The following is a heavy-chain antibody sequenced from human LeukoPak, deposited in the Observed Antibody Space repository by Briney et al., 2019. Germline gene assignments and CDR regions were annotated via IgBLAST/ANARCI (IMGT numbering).Heavy chain of an antibody. D-gene: IGHD5-12*01. CDR1: GFIFRNYG. J-gene: IGHJ5*02. CDR3: ARDSGRAQGWFGP. CDR2: INSNGDNT. Sequence: PGGSLRLSCAASGFIFRNYGMHWVRQAPGKGLKYVSSINSNGDNTYYADSVRGRFTISRDNSKNMLYLQMGSLTTEDTAVFYCARDSGRAQGWFGPWGQGTLVTVSS. V-gene: IGHV3-64*02.